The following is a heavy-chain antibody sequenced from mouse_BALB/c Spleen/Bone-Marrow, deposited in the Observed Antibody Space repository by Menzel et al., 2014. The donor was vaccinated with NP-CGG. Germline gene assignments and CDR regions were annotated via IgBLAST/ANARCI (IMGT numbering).Heavy chain of an antibody. CDR2: IDPANGNT. J-gene: IGHJ4*01. V-gene: IGHV14-3*02. D-gene: IGHD1-1*01. Sequence: VQLQQSGAELVKPGASVKLSCTASGFNIKDTYMHWVKQRPEQGLEWIGRIDPANGNTIYDPKFQGKASITADTSSNTAYLQLSSLTSEDTAVCYCATLTTVVDAMDYWGQGTSVTVSS. CDR3: ATLTTVVDAMDY. CDR1: GFNIKDTY.